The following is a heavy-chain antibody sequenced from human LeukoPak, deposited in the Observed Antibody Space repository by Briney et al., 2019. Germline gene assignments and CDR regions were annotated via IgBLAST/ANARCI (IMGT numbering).Heavy chain of an antibody. V-gene: IGHV5-51*01. CDR2: IYPGDSDT. D-gene: IGHD2-15*01. Sequence: GESLKISCKGSGYSFTSYWIGWVRQMPGKGLEWMGIIYPGDSDTRYSPSFQGQVTISADKSISTAYLQWSSLKASDTAMYYCARPPPGCSGGSCYSPAKYYYYYYGMDVWGQGTTVTVSS. CDR1: GYSFTSYW. J-gene: IGHJ6*02. CDR3: ARPPPGCSGGSCYSPAKYYYYYYGMDV.